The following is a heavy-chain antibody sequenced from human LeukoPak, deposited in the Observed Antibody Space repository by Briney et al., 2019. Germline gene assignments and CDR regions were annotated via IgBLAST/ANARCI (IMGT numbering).Heavy chain of an antibody. Sequence: GGSLRLSCAASGFTFSSYAMSWVRQAPGKGLEWVSVIYSGGSTYYADSVKGRFTISRDNSKNTLYLQMNSLRPEDTAVYYCARCRYSGYDWSGYYFDYWGRGTLVTVSS. CDR3: ARCRYSGYDWSGYYFDY. CDR1: GFTFSSYA. CDR2: IYSGGST. J-gene: IGHJ4*02. D-gene: IGHD5-12*01. V-gene: IGHV3-53*01.